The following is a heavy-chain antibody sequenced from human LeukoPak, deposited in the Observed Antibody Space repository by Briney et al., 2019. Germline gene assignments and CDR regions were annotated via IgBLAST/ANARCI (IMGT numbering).Heavy chain of an antibody. Sequence: GGSLRLSCAASGFTFSNYAMSWARQAPGKGLEWVSAISGSGGSTYYADSVKGRFTISRDNSKNTLYLQMNSLRAEDTAVYYCAKTTDYGDDNWFDPWGQGTLVTVSS. V-gene: IGHV3-23*01. D-gene: IGHD4-17*01. CDR2: ISGSGGST. CDR3: AKTTDYGDDNWFDP. CDR1: GFTFSNYA. J-gene: IGHJ5*02.